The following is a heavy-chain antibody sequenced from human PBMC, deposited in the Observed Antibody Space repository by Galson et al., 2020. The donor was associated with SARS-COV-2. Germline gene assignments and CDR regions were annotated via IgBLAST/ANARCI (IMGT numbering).Heavy chain of an antibody. CDR1: GFTFDDYA. Sequence: GGSLRLSCAASGFTFDDYAMHWVRQAPGKGLEWVSGISWNSGSIGYADSVKGRFTISRDNAKNSLYLQMNSLRAEDTALYYCAMVRYWGQGTLVTVSS. J-gene: IGHJ4*02. V-gene: IGHV3-9*01. CDR3: AMVRY. CDR2: ISWNSGSI.